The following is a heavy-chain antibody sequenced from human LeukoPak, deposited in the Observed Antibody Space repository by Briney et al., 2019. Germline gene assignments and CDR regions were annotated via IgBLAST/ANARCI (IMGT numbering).Heavy chain of an antibody. CDR3: ARGGELYYDFWSGYCGIDY. CDR2: INPNSGGT. V-gene: IGHV1-2*04. CDR1: GYTFTGYY. J-gene: IGHJ4*02. Sequence: ASVKVSCKASGYTFTGYYTHWVRQAPGQGLEWMGWINPNSGGTNYAQKFQDWVTLTRDTSISTAYMELSSLRSEDTAVYYCARGGELYYDFWSGYCGIDYWGQGTLVTVSS. D-gene: IGHD3-3*01.